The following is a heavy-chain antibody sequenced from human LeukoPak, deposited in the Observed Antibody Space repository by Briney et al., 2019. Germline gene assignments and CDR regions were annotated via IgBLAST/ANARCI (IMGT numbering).Heavy chain of an antibody. Sequence: EASVKVSCKASGYTFTGYYMHWVRQAPGQGLEWMGWINPNSGGTNYAQKFQGWVTMTRDTSISTAYMELSRLRSDDTAVHYCARADQKGYSSSWYYYGMDVWGKGTTVTVSS. V-gene: IGHV1-2*04. J-gene: IGHJ6*04. CDR3: ARADQKGYSSSWYYYGMDV. CDR1: GYTFTGYY. D-gene: IGHD6-13*01. CDR2: INPNSGGT.